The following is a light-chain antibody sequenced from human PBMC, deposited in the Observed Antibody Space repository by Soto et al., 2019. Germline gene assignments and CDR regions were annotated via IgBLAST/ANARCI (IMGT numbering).Light chain of an antibody. V-gene: IGKV2-30*02. CDR3: MQALQTPNT. CDR2: TVS. CDR1: QTLEHTDGIAY. J-gene: IGKJ4*01. Sequence: DIVMTQSPLSLPASPVQAASISCTSSQTLEHTDGIAYLNWFHQRPGQSPRRLIYTVSNRDSGVPARFSGSGSGTDFTLKISRVEAEDVGVYYCMQALQTPNTFGGGPKV.